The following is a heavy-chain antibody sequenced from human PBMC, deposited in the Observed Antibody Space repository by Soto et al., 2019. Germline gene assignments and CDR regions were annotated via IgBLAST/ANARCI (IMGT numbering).Heavy chain of an antibody. CDR1: GFPFSHYA. CDR2: ISGNGADT. V-gene: IGHV3-23*01. J-gene: IGHJ4*02. CDR3: AIPSGLTVTGPDY. D-gene: IGHD6-19*01. Sequence: GGSLRLSCAASGFPFSHYAMSWVRQAPGKGLEWVSAISGNGADTTYADSVRGRFTISRDNSRDTMYLQMNTLRADDTAVYYCAIPSGLTVTGPDYWGQGTLVTVSS.